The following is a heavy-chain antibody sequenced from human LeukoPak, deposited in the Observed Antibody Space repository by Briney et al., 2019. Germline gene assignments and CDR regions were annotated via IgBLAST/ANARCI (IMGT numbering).Heavy chain of an antibody. D-gene: IGHD4-17*01. CDR1: GCTFTSYG. Sequence: ASVKVSCKVSGCTFTSYGISWVRQAPGQGLEWMGWISAYNGKTNYAQKLQGRVTMTTDTSTSTAYMELRSLRSDDTAVYYCARGDVYGDRVDYWGQGTLVTVSS. J-gene: IGHJ4*02. V-gene: IGHV1-18*01. CDR3: ARGDVYGDRVDY. CDR2: ISAYNGKT.